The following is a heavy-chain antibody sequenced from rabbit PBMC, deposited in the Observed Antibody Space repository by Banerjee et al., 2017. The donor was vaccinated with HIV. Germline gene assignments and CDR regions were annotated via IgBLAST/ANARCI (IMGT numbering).Heavy chain of an antibody. J-gene: IGHJ4*01. CDR3: ARDLGGYAGYGDL. Sequence: QQQLEESGGGLVKPGGTLTLTCKASGFSFSNKYVMCWVRQAPGKGLEWIACIDAGSNGNTYYASWAKGRFTVSKTSSTTVTLHMTSLTAADTATYFCARDLGGYAGYGDLWGPGTLVTVS. CDR2: IDAGSNGNT. D-gene: IGHD7-1*01. V-gene: IGHV1S45*01. CDR1: GFSFSNKYV.